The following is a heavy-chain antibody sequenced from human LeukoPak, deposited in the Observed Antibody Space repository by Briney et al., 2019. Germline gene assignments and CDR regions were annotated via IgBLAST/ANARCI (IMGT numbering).Heavy chain of an antibody. D-gene: IGHD5-18*01. CDR3: ARDKGYSSDT. CDR2: ISGSGGST. V-gene: IGHV3-23*01. J-gene: IGHJ5*02. CDR1: GFTFSSYG. Sequence: GGSLRLSCGASGFTFSSYGMSWVRQAPGKGLEWVSAISGSGGSTYYADSVKGRFTISRDNAKNTLYLQMDSLRAEDTATYYCARDKGYSSDTWGQGTLVTVSS.